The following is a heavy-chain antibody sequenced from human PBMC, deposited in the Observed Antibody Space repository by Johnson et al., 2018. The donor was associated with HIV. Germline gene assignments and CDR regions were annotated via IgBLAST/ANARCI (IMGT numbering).Heavy chain of an antibody. Sequence: QVQLVESGGGVVQPGRSLRLSCAASGFTFSSYAMHWFRQAPGKGLEWVAVIWYDGSNKFYADSVKGRFTISRDNSKNTVFLQMNSLRPEDTPMYYCAAYYDFWSGSYTSGFDIWGQGTMVTVSS. V-gene: IGHV3-30*04. CDR1: GFTFSSYA. J-gene: IGHJ3*02. CDR2: IWYDGSNK. CDR3: AAYYDFWSGSYTSGFDI. D-gene: IGHD3-3*01.